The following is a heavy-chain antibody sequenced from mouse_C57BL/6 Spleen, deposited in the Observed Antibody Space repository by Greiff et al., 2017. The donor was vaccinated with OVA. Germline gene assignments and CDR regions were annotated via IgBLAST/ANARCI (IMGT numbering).Heavy chain of an antibody. CDR2: IYPSDSET. V-gene: IGHV1-61*01. D-gene: IGHD2-1*01. CDR3: ARGGPIYYGNYAWFAY. Sequence: QVQLQQPGAELVRPGSSVKLSCKASGYTFTSYWMDWVKQRPGQGLEWIGNIYPSDSETHYNQKFKDKATLTVDKSSSTAYMQLSSLTSEDSAVYYCARGGPIYYGNYAWFAYWGQGTLVTVSA. J-gene: IGHJ3*01. CDR1: GYTFTSYW.